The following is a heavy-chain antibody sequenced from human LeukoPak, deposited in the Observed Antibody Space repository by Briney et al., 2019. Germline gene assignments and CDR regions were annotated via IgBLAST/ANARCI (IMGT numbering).Heavy chain of an antibody. CDR3: ARPIAPMATIPGCDFQH. J-gene: IGHJ1*01. D-gene: IGHD5-24*01. CDR2: ISYDGTDK. CDR1: GFTFSNYA. V-gene: IGHV3-30-3*01. Sequence: GGSLRLSGAASGFTFSNYAMPWVRQAPGKGLEWVAVISYDGTDKYYADSVQGRFTISRDNSKNTLYLQMNSLRAEDTALYYCARPIAPMATIPGCDFQHWGQGTLVIVSS.